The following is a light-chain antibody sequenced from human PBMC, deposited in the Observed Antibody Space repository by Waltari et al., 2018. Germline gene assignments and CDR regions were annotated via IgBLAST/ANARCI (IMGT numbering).Light chain of an antibody. V-gene: IGLV2-14*03. CDR3: GSYTSSTTLA. CDR1: SSDVGVYDY. Sequence: QSALTQPASVSGSPGQSLTIPCTGPSSDVGVYDYFSWYQQHPGKAPKLMLYDVSNRPLEVSHRFSGSKSGNTASLTISGLQADDEAEYYCGSYTSSTTLAFGTGTKVTVL. CDR2: DVS. J-gene: IGLJ1*01.